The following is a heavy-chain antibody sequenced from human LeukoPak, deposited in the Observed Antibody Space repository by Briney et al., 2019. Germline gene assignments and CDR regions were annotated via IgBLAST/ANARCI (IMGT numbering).Heavy chain of an antibody. CDR2: IYYSGDT. CDR1: GGSISNYH. Sequence: SETLSLTCTVSGGSISNYHWSWIRQSPGKGLEWIGYIYYSGDTNYNPSLKSRLTISLDTSKNQVSLRLSPVTAADTAVYHCARKDGDLWGQGTLVTVSS. V-gene: IGHV4-59*08. J-gene: IGHJ5*02. CDR3: ARKDGDL.